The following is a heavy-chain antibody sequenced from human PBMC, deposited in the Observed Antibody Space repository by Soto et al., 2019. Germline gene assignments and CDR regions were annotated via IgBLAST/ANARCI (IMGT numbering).Heavy chain of an antibody. CDR1: GGSISSSSYY. CDR3: ARPHYYDSSGYYNDDY. V-gene: IGHV4-39*01. CDR2: IYYSGST. Sequence: SETLSLTCTVSGGSISSSSYYWGWIRQPPGKGLEWIGSIYYSGSTYYNPSLKSRVTISVDTSKNQFSLKLSSVTAADTAVYYCARPHYYDSSGYYNDDYWGQGTLVTVSS. J-gene: IGHJ4*02. D-gene: IGHD3-22*01.